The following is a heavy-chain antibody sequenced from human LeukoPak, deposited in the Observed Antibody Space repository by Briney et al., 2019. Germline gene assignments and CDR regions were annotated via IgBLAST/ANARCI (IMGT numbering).Heavy chain of an antibody. J-gene: IGHJ5*02. Sequence: PSETLSLTCAVYGGSFSGYYWSWIRQLPGKGLEWIGEINHSGSTNYNPSLKSRVTISVDTSKNQFSLKLSSVTAADTAVYYCARKRITMVRGVPLPNWFDPWGQGTLVTVSS. CDR3: ARKRITMVRGVPLPNWFDP. CDR2: INHSGST. CDR1: GGSFSGYY. V-gene: IGHV4-34*01. D-gene: IGHD3-10*01.